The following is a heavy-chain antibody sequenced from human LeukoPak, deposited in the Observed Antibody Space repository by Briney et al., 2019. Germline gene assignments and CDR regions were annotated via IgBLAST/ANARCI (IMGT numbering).Heavy chain of an antibody. J-gene: IGHJ3*02. D-gene: IGHD3-3*01. CDR1: GFIFSNYP. V-gene: IGHV3-23*01. CDR3: AKTGMYWNGYYIDYRAFDN. Sequence: PGGSLRLSCAASGFIFSNYPMSWVRQAPGKGLEGVSGVSGSDGSTYYADSVKGRFTISRDNSKNTLYLQMNGLRAEDTALYYCAKTGMYWNGYYIDYRAFDNWGQGTMVTVSS. CDR2: VSGSDGST.